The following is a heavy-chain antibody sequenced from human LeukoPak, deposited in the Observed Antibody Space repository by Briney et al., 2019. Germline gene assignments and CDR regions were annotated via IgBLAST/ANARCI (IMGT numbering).Heavy chain of an antibody. CDR2: IKQDGSEK. CDR3: ARDDYGGTRY. CDR1: GFTFTNYW. V-gene: IGHV3-7*01. J-gene: IGHJ4*02. D-gene: IGHD4/OR15-4a*01. Sequence: PGGSLRLSCAASGFTFTNYWMSWVRQAPGKGLERVANIKQDGSEKYYVDSVKGRFSISRDNAKNSLYLQMNSLRAEDTAVYYCARDDYGGTRYWGQGTLVTVSS.